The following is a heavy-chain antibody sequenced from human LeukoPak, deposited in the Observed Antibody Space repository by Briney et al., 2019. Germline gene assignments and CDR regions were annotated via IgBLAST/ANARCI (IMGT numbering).Heavy chain of an antibody. V-gene: IGHV3-33*01. CDR2: IWYDGSNK. D-gene: IGHD4-17*01. J-gene: IGHJ3*02. CDR1: GFTFSRYG. CDR3: ARDSSTTVTGAFDI. Sequence: GGSLRLSCGASGFTFSRYGMHWVRQAPGKGLEWVAIIWYDGSNKYYADSVKGRFTISRDDSKNTLYLQMNSLRAEDTAVYYCARDSSTTVTGAFDIWGQGTMVTVSS.